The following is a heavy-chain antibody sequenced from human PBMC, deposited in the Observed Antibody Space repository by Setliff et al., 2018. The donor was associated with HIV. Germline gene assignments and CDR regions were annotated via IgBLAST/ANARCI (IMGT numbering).Heavy chain of an antibody. D-gene: IGHD3-16*01. CDR2: IYVSGHT. Sequence: AETLSLTCTGSGASISSYYWSWIRQPAGKGLEWIGRIYVSGHTDYNPSLKSRVTMSLDTSKNQLSLKLSSVTAADTAVYYCAKGLRDYTIDFYLVGFDSWGQGTPVTVSS. J-gene: IGHJ4*02. CDR3: AKGLRDYTIDFYLVGFDS. CDR1: GASISSYY. V-gene: IGHV4-4*07.